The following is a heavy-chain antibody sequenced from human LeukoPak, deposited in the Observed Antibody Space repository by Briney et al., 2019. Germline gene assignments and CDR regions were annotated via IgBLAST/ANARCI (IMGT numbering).Heavy chain of an antibody. CDR2: ITGSGGST. D-gene: IGHD3-10*01. Sequence: PGGSLRLSCAASGFIFSNYAMGWVRQAPGKGLECVSPITGSGGSTYYADSVKGRFTISRDNSKTTLYLQMSSLRVEDTAVYYCAKDLPVMVRGVILYFDYWGQGALVTVSS. CDR3: AKDLPVMVRGVILYFDY. V-gene: IGHV3-23*01. CDR1: GFIFSNYA. J-gene: IGHJ4*02.